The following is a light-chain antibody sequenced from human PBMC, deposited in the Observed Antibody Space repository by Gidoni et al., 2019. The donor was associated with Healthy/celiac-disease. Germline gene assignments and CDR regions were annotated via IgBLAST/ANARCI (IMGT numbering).Light chain of an antibody. CDR2: DAS. CDR1: QSVSSY. CDR3: QQRSNWLFT. Sequence: EIVLPQSPATLSLSPGERATLSCRAMQSVSSYLAWYQQKPGQAPRLLISDASNRATGIPTRVSGSGSGTDFTLTISRLEPEDFAVYYWQQRSNWLFTFGPGTKVDIK. J-gene: IGKJ3*01. V-gene: IGKV3-11*01.